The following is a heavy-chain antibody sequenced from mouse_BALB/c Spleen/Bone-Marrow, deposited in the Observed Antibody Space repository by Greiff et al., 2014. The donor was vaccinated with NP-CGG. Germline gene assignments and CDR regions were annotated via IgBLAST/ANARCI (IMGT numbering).Heavy chain of an antibody. CDR2: LRGYYGDA. J-gene: IGHJ4*01. V-gene: IGHV1-67*01. CDR3: ARSGKVRNAMDY. Sequence: SFPFSFSPFPDPALPFVPLRPSPRLSFLGVLRGYYGDAIYNQKFKGKATMTVDKSSSTAYMELARLTSEDSAIYYCARSGKVRNAMDYWGQGTSVTVSS. D-gene: IGHD2-14*01. CDR1: FSPFPDPA.